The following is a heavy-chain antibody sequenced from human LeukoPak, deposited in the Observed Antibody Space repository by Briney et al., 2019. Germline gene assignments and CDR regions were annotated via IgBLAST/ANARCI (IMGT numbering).Heavy chain of an antibody. CDR1: GGTFTSYA. D-gene: IGHD4/OR15-4a*01. V-gene: IGHV1-69*13. CDR2: FMPIFGTA. J-gene: IGHJ4*02. Sequence: SLKVSCEASGGTFTSYAISWVRQAPGPGLECMGGFMPIFGTANYAQKLQGRFTITADESTSRSYMWLRRLRPENTVVYYGAGRGGDDYDFDYSGERTLVTVSS. CDR3: AGRGGDDYDFDY.